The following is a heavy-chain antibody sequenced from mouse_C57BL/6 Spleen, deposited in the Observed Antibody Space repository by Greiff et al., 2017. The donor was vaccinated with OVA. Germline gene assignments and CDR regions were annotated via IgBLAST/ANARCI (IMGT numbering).Heavy chain of an antibody. CDR1: GYAFSSSW. CDR3: ARGGGFAY. J-gene: IGHJ3*01. V-gene: IGHV1-82*01. CDR2: IYPGDGDT. Sequence: QVQLKESGPELVKPGASVKISCKASGYAFSSSWMNWVKQRPGKGLEWIGRIYPGDGDTNYNGKFKGKATLTADKSSSTAYMQLSSLTSEDSAVYCCARGGGFAYWGQGTLVTVSA.